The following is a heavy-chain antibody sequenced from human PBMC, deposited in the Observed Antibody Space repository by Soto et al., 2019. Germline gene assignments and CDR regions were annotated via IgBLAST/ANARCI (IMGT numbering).Heavy chain of an antibody. CDR1: GFTFSSYG. D-gene: IGHD3-10*01. Sequence: QAGGSLRLSCAASGFTFSSYGMHWVRQAPGKGLEWVAVISYDGSNKYYADSVKGRFTISRDNSKNTLYLQMNSLRAEDTAVYYCAKDLILWFGGLSAHYYGMDVWGQGTTVTVSS. CDR2: ISYDGSNK. V-gene: IGHV3-30*18. CDR3: AKDLILWFGGLSAHYYGMDV. J-gene: IGHJ6*02.